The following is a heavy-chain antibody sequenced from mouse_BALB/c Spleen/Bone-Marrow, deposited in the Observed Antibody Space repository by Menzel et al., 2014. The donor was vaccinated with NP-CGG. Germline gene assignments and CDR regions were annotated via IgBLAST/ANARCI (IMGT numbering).Heavy chain of an antibody. CDR1: GFDFSRYW. D-gene: IGHD1-2*01. J-gene: IGHJ3*01. V-gene: IGHV4-1*02. Sequence: EVQGAESGGGLVQPGGSLKLSCAASGFDFSRYWMSWVRQAPGKGLEWIGEINPDSSTINYTPSLKDKFIISRVNAKNTLYLQKSKVRSEDTALYYCTRLHYYGYSAYWGQGTLVTVST. CDR2: INPDSSTI. CDR3: TRLHYYGYSAY.